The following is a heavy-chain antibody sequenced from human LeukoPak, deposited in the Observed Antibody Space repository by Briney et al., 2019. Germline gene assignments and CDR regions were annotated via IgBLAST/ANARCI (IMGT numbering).Heavy chain of an antibody. J-gene: IGHJ4*02. Sequence: SVKVSCKAFGGTFSSYAISWVRQAPGQGLEWMGGIIPIFGTANYAQKFQGRVTITADESTSTAYMELSSLRSEDTAVYYCARDLYDSSGYFVRGFDYWGQGTLVTVSS. CDR2: IIPIFGTA. CDR3: ARDLYDSSGYFVRGFDY. V-gene: IGHV1-69*01. D-gene: IGHD3-22*01. CDR1: GGTFSSYA.